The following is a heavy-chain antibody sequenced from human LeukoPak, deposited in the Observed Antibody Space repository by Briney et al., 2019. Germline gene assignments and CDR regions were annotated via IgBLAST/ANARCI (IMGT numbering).Heavy chain of an antibody. CDR3: ARGSYYDSSGYYLGLSY. CDR1: GYTFNSYD. CDR2: MNPNSGNT. D-gene: IGHD3-22*01. Sequence: ASVKVSCKASGYTFNSYDINWVRQATGQGLEWMGWMNPNSGNTGYAQKFQGRVTMTRNTSISTAYMELSSLRSEDTAVYYCARGSYYDSSGYYLGLSYWGQGTLVTVSS. V-gene: IGHV1-8*01. J-gene: IGHJ4*02.